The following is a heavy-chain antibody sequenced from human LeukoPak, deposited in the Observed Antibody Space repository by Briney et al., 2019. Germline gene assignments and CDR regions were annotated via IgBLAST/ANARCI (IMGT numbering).Heavy chain of an antibody. Sequence: GGSLRLSCAASGFTFSNYWMNWVRQAPGKGLEWVAYVNAESTDILYAASVRGRFTISRDNAKNSLYLQMNSLRAEDRGVYYCARDTFEPLVIDFWGQGTLVTVSS. V-gene: IGHV3-21*05. D-gene: IGHD6-13*01. J-gene: IGHJ4*02. CDR2: VNAESTDI. CDR1: GFTFSNYW. CDR3: ARDTFEPLVIDF.